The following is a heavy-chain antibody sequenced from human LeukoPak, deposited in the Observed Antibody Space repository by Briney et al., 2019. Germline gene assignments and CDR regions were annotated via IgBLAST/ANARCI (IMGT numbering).Heavy chain of an antibody. Sequence: SETLSLTCTVSGGSISSYYWSWIRQPPGKGLEWIGSIYYSGTAYYNPSLKSQITISVDTSNNQFSLKLSSVIAADTAVYYCARRGGWSNFDYWGQGTLVTVSS. CDR1: GGSISSYY. J-gene: IGHJ4*02. D-gene: IGHD6-19*01. CDR3: ARRGGWSNFDY. V-gene: IGHV4-39*01. CDR2: IYYSGTA.